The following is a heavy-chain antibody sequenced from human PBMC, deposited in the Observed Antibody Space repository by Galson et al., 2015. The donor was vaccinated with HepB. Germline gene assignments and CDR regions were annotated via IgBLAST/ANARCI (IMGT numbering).Heavy chain of an antibody. CDR1: GGTFSSYA. Sequence: SVKVSCKASGGTFSSYAISWVRQAPGQGLEWMGGIIPIFGTANYAQKFQGRVTITADESTSTAYMELSSPRSEDTAVYYCARAFDDSSGYYPSIGYWGQGTLVTVSS. CDR3: ARAFDDSSGYYPSIGY. J-gene: IGHJ4*02. CDR2: IIPIFGTA. V-gene: IGHV1-69*13. D-gene: IGHD3-22*01.